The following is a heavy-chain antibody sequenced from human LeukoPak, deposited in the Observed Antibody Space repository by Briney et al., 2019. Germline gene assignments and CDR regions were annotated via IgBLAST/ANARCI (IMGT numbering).Heavy chain of an antibody. J-gene: IGHJ4*02. CDR1: GGTFSSYA. V-gene: IGHV1-18*01. D-gene: IGHD4-17*01. Sequence: ASVKVSCKASGGTFSSYAISWVRQAPGQGLEWMGWISAYNGNTNYAQKLQGRVTMTTDTSTSTAYTELRSLRSDDTAVYYCARALDDYGDPPDYWGQGTLVTVSS. CDR3: ARALDDYGDPPDY. CDR2: ISAYNGNT.